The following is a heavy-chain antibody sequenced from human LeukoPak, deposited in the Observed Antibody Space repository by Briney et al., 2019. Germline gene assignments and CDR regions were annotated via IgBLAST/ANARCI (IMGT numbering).Heavy chain of an antibody. J-gene: IGHJ4*02. V-gene: IGHV4-4*07. CDR2: IYTSGST. CDR3: ARSGQWLVPFDY. Sequence: SETLSLTCTVSGGSICSYYWSWIRQPAGKGLEWIGRIYTSGSTNYNPSLKSRVTMSVDTSKNQFSLKLSSVTAADTAVYYCARSGQWLVPFDYWGQGTLVTVSS. D-gene: IGHD6-19*01. CDR1: GGSICSYY.